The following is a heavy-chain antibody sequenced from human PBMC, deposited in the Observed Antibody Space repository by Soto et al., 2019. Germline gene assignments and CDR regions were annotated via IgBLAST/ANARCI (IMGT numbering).Heavy chain of an antibody. CDR3: ARGDSGSDSEPYYYYGMDV. V-gene: IGHV3-30-3*01. D-gene: IGHD1-26*01. J-gene: IGHJ6*02. CDR2: ISYDGSNK. Sequence: QVQLVESGGGVVQPGRSLRLSCAASGFTFSSYAMHWVRQAPGKGLEWVAVISYDGSNKYYADSVKGRFTISKDNSKNTLYPQMNSLRAEDTAVYYCARGDSGSDSEPYYYYGMDVWGQGTTVTVSS. CDR1: GFTFSSYA.